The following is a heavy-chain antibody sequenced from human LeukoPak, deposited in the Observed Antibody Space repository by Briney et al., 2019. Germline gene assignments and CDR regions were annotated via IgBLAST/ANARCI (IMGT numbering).Heavy chain of an antibody. D-gene: IGHD3-22*01. CDR2: INPSGGST. CDR3: ARVDYYDSSGLRGTEYFQH. V-gene: IGHV1-46*01. Sequence: ASVKVSCKASGYTFTSYYMHWVRQAPGQGLEWMGIINPSGGSTSYAQKFQGRVTMTRDMSTSTVYMELSSLSSEDTAVYYCARVDYYDSSGLRGTEYFQHRGQGTLVTVSS. CDR1: GYTFTSYY. J-gene: IGHJ1*01.